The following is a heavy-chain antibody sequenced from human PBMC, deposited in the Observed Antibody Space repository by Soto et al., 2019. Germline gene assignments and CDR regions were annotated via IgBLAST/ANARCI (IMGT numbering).Heavy chain of an antibody. J-gene: IGHJ4*02. CDR1: GGTFSSYA. D-gene: IGHD2-2*01. Sequence: ASVKVSCKASGGTFSSYAISWVRQAPGQGLEWMGGIIPIFGTANYAQKFQGRVTITADESTSTAYMELSSLRSEDTAVYYCASYPLSNDVVPASFDYWGQGTLVTVSS. CDR2: IIPIFGTA. CDR3: ASYPLSNDVVPASFDY. V-gene: IGHV1-69*13.